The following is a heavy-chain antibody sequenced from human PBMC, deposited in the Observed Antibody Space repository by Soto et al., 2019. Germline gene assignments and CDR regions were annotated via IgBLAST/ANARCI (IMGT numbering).Heavy chain of an antibody. J-gene: IGHJ6*02. Sequence: QVQLQESGPGLVKPSETLSLTCTVSGGSVSSGSFYWGWIRQPPGKGLEWIGYIYDSGNTNYNPPRKRRVTILVDTSKNQFSLKLSSVTAADTAMYYCARTYSWGSGRGRSMDVWGQGTTVTVS. CDR3: ARTYSWGSGRGRSMDV. CDR2: IYDSGNT. CDR1: GGSVSSGSFY. D-gene: IGHD3-10*01. V-gene: IGHV4-61*01.